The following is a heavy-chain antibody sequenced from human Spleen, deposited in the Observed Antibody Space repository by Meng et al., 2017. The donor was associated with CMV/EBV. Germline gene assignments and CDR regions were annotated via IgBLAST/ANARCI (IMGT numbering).Heavy chain of an antibody. J-gene: IGHJ4*02. V-gene: IGHV1-2*02. Sequence: ASVKVSCKASGHTFTGYFVHWVRQAPGQGLEWMGWINPKSGDTNYGQRFQGRVTVTRDTSSSTAFMELSRLTSDDTAVYYCARVLSGAMDYWGQGTLVTVSS. CDR1: GHTFTGYF. D-gene: IGHD7-27*01. CDR3: ARVLSGAMDY. CDR2: INPKSGDT.